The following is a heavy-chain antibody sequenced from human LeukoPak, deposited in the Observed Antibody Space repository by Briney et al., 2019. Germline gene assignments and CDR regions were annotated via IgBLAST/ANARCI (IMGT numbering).Heavy chain of an antibody. J-gene: IGHJ6*02. CDR2: MNPNSGNT. Sequence: GPVKVSCKASGYTFTSYDINWVRQATGQGLEWMGWMNPNSGNTGYAQKFQGRVTMTRNTSVSTAYMELSSLRSEDTAVYYCARASSSLRYFDWLHHYYYGMDVWGQGTMVTVSS. CDR1: GYTFTSYD. D-gene: IGHD3-9*01. CDR3: ARASSSLRYFDWLHHYYYGMDV. V-gene: IGHV1-8*01.